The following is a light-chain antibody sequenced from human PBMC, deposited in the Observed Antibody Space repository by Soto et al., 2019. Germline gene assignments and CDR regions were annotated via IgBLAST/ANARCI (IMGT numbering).Light chain of an antibody. CDR2: KAS. V-gene: IGKV1-5*03. J-gene: IGKJ1*01. Sequence: DLQMTQSPSTLSASVGDRVTITCRASQSISSWLAWYQQKPGKAPKLLFYKASSLETGVPSRFSGSGSGTEFPLTISSLQPDDFATYYCQQYDLYPWTFGQGTKVEI. CDR1: QSISSW. CDR3: QQYDLYPWT.